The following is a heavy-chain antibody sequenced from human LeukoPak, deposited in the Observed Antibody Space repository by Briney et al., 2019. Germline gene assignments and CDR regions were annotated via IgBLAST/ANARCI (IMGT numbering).Heavy chain of an antibody. D-gene: IGHD3-3*01. J-gene: IGHJ4*02. CDR1: GFTFSSYS. Sequence: GGSLRLSCAASGFTFSSYSMNWVRQAPGKGLEWVSSISSSSSYIYYADSVKGRFTISGDNAKNSLYLQMNSLRAEDTAVYYCAREGTIFGVATDYWGQGTLVTVSS. CDR2: ISSSSSYI. V-gene: IGHV3-21*01. CDR3: AREGTIFGVATDY.